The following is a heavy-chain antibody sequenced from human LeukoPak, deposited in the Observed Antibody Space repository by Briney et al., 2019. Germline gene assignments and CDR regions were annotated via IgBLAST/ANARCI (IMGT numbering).Heavy chain of an antibody. CDR3: ARLGGIAGNDAFDI. D-gene: IGHD6-13*01. Sequence: GESLKISCMTSGFTFTTSWIAWVRQMPGKGLEWMGIIYPDDSDTRYSPSFQGQVTISADKSISTAYLQWSSLKASDTAMYYCARLGGIAGNDAFDIWGQGTMVTVSS. V-gene: IGHV5-51*01. CDR1: GFTFTTSW. J-gene: IGHJ3*02. CDR2: IYPDDSDT.